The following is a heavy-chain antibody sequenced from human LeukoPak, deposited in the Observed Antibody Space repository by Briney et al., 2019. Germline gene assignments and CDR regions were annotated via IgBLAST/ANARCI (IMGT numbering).Heavy chain of an antibody. CDR1: GASISGYY. CDR3: ARHDYFDY. V-gene: IGHV4-59*08. J-gene: IGHJ4*02. CDR2: ISYSGST. Sequence: PSETLSLTCTVSGASISGYYWSWIRQPPGKGLEWIGHISYSGSTNNNPSLKSRVTISVDTSKNQFSLRLSSVTAADTAVYYCARHDYFDYWGQGTLVTVSS.